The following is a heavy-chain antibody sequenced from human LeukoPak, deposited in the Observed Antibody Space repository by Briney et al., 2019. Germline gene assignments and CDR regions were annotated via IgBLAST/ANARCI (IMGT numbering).Heavy chain of an antibody. CDR2: IKQDGSEI. CDR3: ARALSA. D-gene: IGHD3-3*01. J-gene: IGHJ4*02. CDR1: GFTFTNYW. Sequence: GGSLRLSCAASGFTFTNYWMHWVRQAPGKGLEWVANIKQDGSEIYYVASVKGRFSISRDNARSSVYLQMNNLRAEDTAVYYCARALSAWGQGTLVTVSS. V-gene: IGHV3-7*03.